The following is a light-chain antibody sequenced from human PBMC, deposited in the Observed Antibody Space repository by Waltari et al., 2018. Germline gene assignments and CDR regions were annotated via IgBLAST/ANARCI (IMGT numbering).Light chain of an antibody. CDR3: QQADSLPYT. CDR2: AAS. CDR1: QGIRGL. V-gene: IGKV1-12*01. Sequence: DIQMTQSPSSVSASVGDRVTITCRASQGIRGLLAWYQQKAGKAPKLLIYAASALQGGFPSRFSGSGSGTDFSLTISSLQPEDFATYYCQQADSLPYTLGQGTKLEIK. J-gene: IGKJ2*01.